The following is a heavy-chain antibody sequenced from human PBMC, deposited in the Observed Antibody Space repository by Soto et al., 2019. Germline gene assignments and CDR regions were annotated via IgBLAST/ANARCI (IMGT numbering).Heavy chain of an antibody. V-gene: IGHV3-23*01. CDR2: ISGSGSST. Sequence: EVQLLESGGGLVQPWGSLRLSCAASGFIFSSYAMTWVRQAPGKGLECVSGISGSGSSTYYADSVKGRFTISRDNSKNTAYLEMNSLRAADTAVYYCAKGTPYCGGDCYFVSCGQGTLVSVSS. CDR1: GFIFSSYA. J-gene: IGHJ5*01. CDR3: AKGTPYCGGDCYFVS. D-gene: IGHD2-21*02.